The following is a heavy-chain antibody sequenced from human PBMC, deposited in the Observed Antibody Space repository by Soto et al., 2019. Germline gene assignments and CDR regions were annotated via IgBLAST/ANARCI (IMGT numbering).Heavy chain of an antibody. D-gene: IGHD2-15*01. Sequence: QITLKESGPTLVKPTQTLTLTCTVSGFSLTTSGVGVGWIRQPPGKAPEWLALIYWDGIERYSPSLRSRLTITMDTSKNQVVLTMTTMDPVDTATYYCAHSPCSGGTCYLFDHWGQGTAVIVSS. J-gene: IGHJ4*02. V-gene: IGHV2-5*02. CDR3: AHSPCSGGTCYLFDH. CDR1: GFSLTTSGVG. CDR2: IYWDGIE.